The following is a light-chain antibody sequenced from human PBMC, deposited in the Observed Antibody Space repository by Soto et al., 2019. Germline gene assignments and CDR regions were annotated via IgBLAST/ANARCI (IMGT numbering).Light chain of an antibody. CDR3: SSYTSNSVV. Sequence: QSALTQPASVSGSPGQSITISCTGTSSVVGGYNYVSWYQHHPGKAPKLMIYEVSNRPSGVSNRFSGSKSGNTASLTISGLQAEDEADYYCSSYTSNSVVFGGGTKLTVL. V-gene: IGLV2-14*01. CDR2: EVS. CDR1: SSVVGGYNY. J-gene: IGLJ2*01.